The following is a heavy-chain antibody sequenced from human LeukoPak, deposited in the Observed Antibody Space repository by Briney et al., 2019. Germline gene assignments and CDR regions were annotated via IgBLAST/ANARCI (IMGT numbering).Heavy chain of an antibody. CDR2: INIDGTTT. CDR1: GFTFTRYW. J-gene: IGHJ4*02. CDR3: ARDSYEVGATFDY. V-gene: IGHV3-74*01. Sequence: GGSLRLACAASGFTFTRYWMHWVRQVPGKGLVWVSRINIDGTTTNYADSVRGRFTVSRDNAKNTLFLQLSSLRVEDTAVYYCARDSYEVGATFDYWGQGNLVTVSS. D-gene: IGHD1-26*01.